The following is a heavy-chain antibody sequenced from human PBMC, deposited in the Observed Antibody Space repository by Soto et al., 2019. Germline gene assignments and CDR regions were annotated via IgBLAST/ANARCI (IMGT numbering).Heavy chain of an antibody. D-gene: IGHD2-8*01. Sequence: QVQLVQSGAEVKKPGSSVKVSCKASGGTFSSYAISWVRQAPGQGLEWMGGIIPIFGTANYAQKFQGSVTITADESTSTAYKELSSLRSEDTAVYYCAFVLMVYRYYGDYYYYGMDVWGQGTTVTVSS. CDR3: AFVLMVYRYYGDYYYYGMDV. CDR1: GGTFSSYA. J-gene: IGHJ6*02. CDR2: IIPIFGTA. V-gene: IGHV1-69*01.